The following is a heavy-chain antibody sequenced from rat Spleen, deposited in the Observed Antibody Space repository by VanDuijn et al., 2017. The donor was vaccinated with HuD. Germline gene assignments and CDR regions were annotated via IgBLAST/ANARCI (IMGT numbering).Heavy chain of an antibody. J-gene: IGHJ2*01. Sequence: EVQLQESGPGLVKPSQSLSLTCSVTGYSITTNYWDWIRKFPGNKMEWMGYINSEGTTNYIPSLKSRISITRDTSKNQFFLQVNSVTTEDTATYYCARDNNYKAYWGQGVMVTVSS. CDR1: GYSITTNY. V-gene: IGHV3-3*01. CDR3: ARDNNYKAY. CDR2: INSEGTT. D-gene: IGHD1-10*01.